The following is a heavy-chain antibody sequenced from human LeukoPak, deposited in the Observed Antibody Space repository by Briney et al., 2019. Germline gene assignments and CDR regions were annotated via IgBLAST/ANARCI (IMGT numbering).Heavy chain of an antibody. V-gene: IGHV5-51*01. D-gene: IGHD5-24*01. CDR2: IYPGDSDT. J-gene: IGHJ4*02. CDR1: GYSFATYW. CDR3: ATPQMATRGPRYFDC. Sequence: GESLKISCKGSGYSFATYWIGWVRQMPGKGLEWMGIIYPGDSDTRYSPSFQGQVTISADKSISTAYLQWSSLKASDTAMYYCATPQMATRGPRYFDCWGQGTLVTVSS.